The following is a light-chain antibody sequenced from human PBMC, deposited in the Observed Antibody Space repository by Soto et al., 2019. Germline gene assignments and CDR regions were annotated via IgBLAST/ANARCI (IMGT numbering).Light chain of an antibody. Sequence: DIQMTQSPSSQSASVVDRVTITCRASQSIRTYLNWYQQKPGKAPKVLIYGASSLQSGVPSRFSGSGSATDFTLTISSLQPEDFATYYCQQSSTTPYTFGQGTKVDIK. J-gene: IGKJ2*01. CDR3: QQSSTTPYT. CDR1: QSIRTY. V-gene: IGKV1-39*01. CDR2: GAS.